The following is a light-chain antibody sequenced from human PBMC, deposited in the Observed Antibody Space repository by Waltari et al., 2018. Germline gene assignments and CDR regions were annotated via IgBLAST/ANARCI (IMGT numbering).Light chain of an antibody. CDR2: GST. V-gene: IGLV1-40*01. J-gene: IGLJ3*02. CDR3: QSYDTSLSVV. Sequence: QSVLTQPPSVSGAPGQRVTISCTGSGSNIGAGSDVPWYQQLPRAAPNLLIYGSTSRPLGVPARFFGSTSGTSASLAITGLQAEDEADYYCQSYDTSLSVVFGGGTKLTVL. CDR1: GSNIGAGSD.